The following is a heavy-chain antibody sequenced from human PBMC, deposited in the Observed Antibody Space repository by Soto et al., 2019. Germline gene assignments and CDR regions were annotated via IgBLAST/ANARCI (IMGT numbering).Heavy chain of an antibody. Sequence: SETLSLTCTVSGGSISSYYWSWIRQPPGKGLEWIGYIYYSGSTNYNPSLKSRVTISVDTSKNQFSLKLSSVTAADTAVYYCARVDILTGYYIDDYYYYMDVWGKGTTVTVSS. CDR1: GGSISSYY. D-gene: IGHD3-9*01. J-gene: IGHJ6*03. V-gene: IGHV4-59*08. CDR2: IYYSGST. CDR3: ARVDILTGYYIDDYYYYMDV.